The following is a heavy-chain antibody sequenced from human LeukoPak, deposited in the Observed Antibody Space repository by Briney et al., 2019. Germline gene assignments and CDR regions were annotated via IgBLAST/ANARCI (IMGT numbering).Heavy chain of an antibody. CDR1: GFTFSSYW. V-gene: IGHV3-74*01. CDR3: ATSSSWYPVSSDH. D-gene: IGHD6-13*01. Sequence: GGSLRLSCAASGFTFSSYWMHWVRQAPGRGPVWVSRINSDGSDTSYADSVKGRFTVSRDNAKNTLYLQMNSLRPEDTALYYCATSSSWYPVSSDHWGQGTLVTVSS. CDR2: INSDGSDT. J-gene: IGHJ4*02.